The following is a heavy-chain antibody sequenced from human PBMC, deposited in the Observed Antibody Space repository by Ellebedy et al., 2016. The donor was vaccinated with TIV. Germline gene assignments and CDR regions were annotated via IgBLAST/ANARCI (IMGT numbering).Heavy chain of an antibody. CDR1: GGTFSNYG. CDR2: IIPVLGIT. Sequence: SVQVSCKASGGTFSNYGISWVRQAPGQGLEWMGGIIPVLGITNYAQKFQGRVTLIADKSTTTAYMALSSLRSEDTAVYYCARHYSNSWFGLGFDPWGQGTLVTVSS. V-gene: IGHV1-69*10. CDR3: ARHYSNSWFGLGFDP. D-gene: IGHD6-13*01. J-gene: IGHJ5*02.